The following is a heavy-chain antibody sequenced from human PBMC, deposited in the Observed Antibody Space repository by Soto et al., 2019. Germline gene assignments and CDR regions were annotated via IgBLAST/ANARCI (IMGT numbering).Heavy chain of an antibody. Sequence: PGESLKISCKGSGYSFTSYWIGWVRQMPGKGLEWMGIIYPGDSDTRYSPSFQGQVTISADKSISTAYLQWSSLKASDTAMYYCARHPMTTVGGLFFEYWGQGTLVTVSS. CDR2: IYPGDSDT. CDR1: GYSFTSYW. V-gene: IGHV5-51*01. J-gene: IGHJ4*02. D-gene: IGHD4-17*01. CDR3: ARHPMTTVGGLFFEY.